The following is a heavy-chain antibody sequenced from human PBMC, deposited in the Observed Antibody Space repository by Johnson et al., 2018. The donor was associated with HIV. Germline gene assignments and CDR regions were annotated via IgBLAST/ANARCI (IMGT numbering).Heavy chain of an antibody. V-gene: IGHV3-30*02. CDR1: GFTFSSYG. Sequence: QVQLVESGGGVVQPGGSLRLSCAASGFTFSSYGMHWVRQAPGKGLEWVAFIRYDGSNKYYADSVKGRFTISRDNSKNTLYVQMNSLRAEDTAVYYCAKDGAAAGTVGADAFDIWGQGTMVTVSS. CDR2: IRYDGSNK. D-gene: IGHD6-13*01. J-gene: IGHJ3*02. CDR3: AKDGAAAGTVGADAFDI.